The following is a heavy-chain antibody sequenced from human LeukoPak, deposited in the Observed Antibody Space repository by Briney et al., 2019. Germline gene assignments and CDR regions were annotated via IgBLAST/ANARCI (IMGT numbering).Heavy chain of an antibody. CDR3: ARGTKYSSSWSPFDY. J-gene: IGHJ4*02. Sequence: SQTLSLTCTVSGGSISSGSYYWSWIRQPAGKGLEWIGRIYTSGSTNYNPSLKSRVTMSVDTSKNQFSLKLSSVSAADTAVYYRARGTKYSSSWSPFDYWGQGTLVTVSS. CDR2: IYTSGST. D-gene: IGHD6-13*01. V-gene: IGHV4-61*02. CDR1: GGSISSGSYY.